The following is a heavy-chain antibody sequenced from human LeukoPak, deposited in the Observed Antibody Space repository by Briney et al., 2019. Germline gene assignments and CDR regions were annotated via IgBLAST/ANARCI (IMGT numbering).Heavy chain of an antibody. D-gene: IGHD6-19*01. J-gene: IGHJ3*02. CDR1: GFTFSNLA. CDR3: ARQWVVQGAFDI. V-gene: IGHV3-23*01. Sequence: GGSLRLSSAASGFTFSNLAMSWVRQAPGKGLGWVSVIGGSGGNTYYADSVKGRFTISRDNSKNTLYLQINSLRAEDTALYYCARQWVVQGAFDIWGQGTMVTVAS. CDR2: IGGSGGNT.